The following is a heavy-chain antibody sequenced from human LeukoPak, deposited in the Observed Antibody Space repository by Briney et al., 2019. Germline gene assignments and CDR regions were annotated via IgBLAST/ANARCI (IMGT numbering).Heavy chain of an antibody. D-gene: IGHD2-2*01. CDR3: ARDRCSSTSCLLDY. CDR1: GFTFSSYA. Sequence: GGSLRLSCAASGFTFSSYAMHWVRQAPGKGLEYVSAISSNGGSTYYANSVKGRFTISRDNSKNTPYLQMGSLRAEDMAVYYCARDRCSSTSCLLDYWGQGTLVTVSS. J-gene: IGHJ4*02. CDR2: ISSNGGST. V-gene: IGHV3-64*01.